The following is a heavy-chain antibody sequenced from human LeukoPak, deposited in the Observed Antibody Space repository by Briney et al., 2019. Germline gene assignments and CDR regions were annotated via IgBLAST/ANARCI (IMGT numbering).Heavy chain of an antibody. CDR2: IIPIFGTA. CDR3: ARGNYGGSLGY. V-gene: IGHV1-69*05. J-gene: IGHJ4*02. Sequence: ASVKVSCKASGGTFSSYAISWVRQAPGQGLEWMGRIIPIFGTANYAQKFQGRVTITTDESTSTAYMELSSLRSEDTAVYYCARGNYGGSLGYWGQGTLVTVSS. CDR1: GGTFSSYA. D-gene: IGHD4-23*01.